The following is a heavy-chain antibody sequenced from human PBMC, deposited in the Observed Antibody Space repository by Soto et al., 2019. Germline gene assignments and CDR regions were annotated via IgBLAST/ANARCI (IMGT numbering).Heavy chain of an antibody. CDR3: ARDKHGGHPGH. J-gene: IGHJ4*02. Sequence: QVQLVESGGGVVQPGRSLRLSCAASGFTFSNYIMHWVRQAPGKGLEWVAVISYDGKNIYYADSVKGRFTISRDNSKNTLYLQLNSLRGEDTAVYYCARDKHGGHPGHWGQGTLVTVSS. V-gene: IGHV3-30*04. D-gene: IGHD4-17*01. CDR2: ISYDGKNI. CDR1: GFTFSNYI.